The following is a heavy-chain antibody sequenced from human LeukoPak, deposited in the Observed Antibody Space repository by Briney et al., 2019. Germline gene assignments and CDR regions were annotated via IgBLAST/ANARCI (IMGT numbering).Heavy chain of an antibody. V-gene: IGHV3-23*01. Sequence: GGSLRLSCAASGFTFSSYAMSWVRQAPGKGLEWVSAISGSGGSTYYADSVKGRFTISRDNSKNTLYLQMNSLRAEDTAVYYCAKALLRFLEWFHGMDVWGQGTTVTVSS. CDR1: GFTFSSYA. J-gene: IGHJ6*02. D-gene: IGHD3-3*01. CDR2: ISGSGGST. CDR3: AKALLRFLEWFHGMDV.